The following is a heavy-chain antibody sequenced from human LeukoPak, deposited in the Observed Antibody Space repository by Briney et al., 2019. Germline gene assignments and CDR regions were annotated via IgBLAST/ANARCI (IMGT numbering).Heavy chain of an antibody. Sequence: ASVKVSSTASGGNLSIYAIRWVRQATGQGLEWIGRIIPILGIANYAQKFQGRVTITADKSTSTAYMELSSLRSEDTAVYYCARDLPPYYVDYWGQGTLVTVSS. CDR2: IIPILGIA. CDR1: GGNLSIYA. CDR3: ARDLPPYYVDY. V-gene: IGHV1-69*04. J-gene: IGHJ4*02.